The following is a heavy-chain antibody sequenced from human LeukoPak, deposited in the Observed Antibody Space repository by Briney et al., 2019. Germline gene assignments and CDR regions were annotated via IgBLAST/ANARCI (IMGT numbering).Heavy chain of an antibody. CDR2: ISSSSSYI. Sequence: GGSLRLSCAASGFTFSSYSMNWVRQAPGKGLEWVSSISSSSSYIYYADSVKGRFTISRDNAKNSLYLQMNSLRAEDTAVYYCGRDRLVGMGTMISDYWGQGTLVTVSS. J-gene: IGHJ4*02. V-gene: IGHV3-21*01. CDR1: GFTFSSYS. CDR3: GRDRLVGMGTMISDY. D-gene: IGHD5-24*01.